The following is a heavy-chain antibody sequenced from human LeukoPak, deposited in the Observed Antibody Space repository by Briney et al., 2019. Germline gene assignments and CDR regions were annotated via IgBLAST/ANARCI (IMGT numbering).Heavy chain of an antibody. V-gene: IGHV4-4*02. CDR1: GGSISSSNW. Sequence: PSETLSLTCAVSGGSISSSNWWSWVRQPPGKGLEWIGEIYHSGSTNYNPSLKSRVTISVDKSKNQFSLELSSVTAADTAVYYCARALTVTTLVYFDYWGQGTLVTVSS. CDR2: IYHSGST. CDR3: ARALTVTTLVYFDY. D-gene: IGHD4-17*01. J-gene: IGHJ4*02.